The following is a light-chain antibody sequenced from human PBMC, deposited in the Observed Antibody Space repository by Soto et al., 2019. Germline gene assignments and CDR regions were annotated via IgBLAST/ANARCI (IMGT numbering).Light chain of an antibody. CDR1: SSDVGAYNL. CDR3: CSYANSFTFV. CDR2: EGT. V-gene: IGLV2-23*03. J-gene: IGLJ1*01. Sequence: QSTLTQPASVSASPGQSITISCTGSSSDVGAYNLVSWYQHRPDKAPKLILYEGTKRPSGVSDRFSGSKSGNTASLSISGLQAEDEAHYYCCSYANSFTFVFGTGTKVTVL.